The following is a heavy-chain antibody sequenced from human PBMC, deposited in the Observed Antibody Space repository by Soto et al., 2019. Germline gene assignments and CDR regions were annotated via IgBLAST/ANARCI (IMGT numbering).Heavy chain of an antibody. CDR3: AKGGGSMDA. D-gene: IGHD3-16*01. CDR2: ILYDGSKT. Sequence: QVHLVDSGGGVVQPGTSLRLSCAASGFTFKAFGMHWVRQAPGKGLEWVAVILYDGSKTYYADSLKGRVTISRDNSKNTLFLQMNNLEPEDTAVYYCAKGGGSMDAWGQGTTVTVSS. J-gene: IGHJ6*02. V-gene: IGHV3-30*18. CDR1: GFTFKAFG.